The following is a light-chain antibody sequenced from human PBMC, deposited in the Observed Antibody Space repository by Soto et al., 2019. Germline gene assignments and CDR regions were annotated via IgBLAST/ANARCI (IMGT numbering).Light chain of an antibody. CDR1: SSDVGGYNY. Sequence: QSVLTQPPSASGSPGQSVTISCTGTSSDVGGYNYVSWYQHHPGKAPKLIIYEIDERPSGVPDRFSGSKSGNTDSLTVSGLQAEDEADYYCSSYVGSNNFPDVFGTGTKLTVL. V-gene: IGLV2-8*01. J-gene: IGLJ1*01. CDR3: SSYVGSNNFPDV. CDR2: EID.